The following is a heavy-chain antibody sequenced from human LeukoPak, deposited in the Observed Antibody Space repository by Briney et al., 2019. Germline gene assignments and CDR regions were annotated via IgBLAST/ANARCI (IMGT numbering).Heavy chain of an antibody. D-gene: IGHD3-10*02. Sequence: GGSLRLSCAASGFTFSSYAMSWVRQAPGKGLGLASTLSGSGGSTYYADSVKGRFTISRDNSKNTLFLQMNSLRAEDTAVYYCAELGITMIGDVWGKGTTVTISS. CDR3: AELGITMIGDV. CDR1: GFTFSSYA. J-gene: IGHJ6*04. V-gene: IGHV3-23*01. CDR2: LSGSGGST.